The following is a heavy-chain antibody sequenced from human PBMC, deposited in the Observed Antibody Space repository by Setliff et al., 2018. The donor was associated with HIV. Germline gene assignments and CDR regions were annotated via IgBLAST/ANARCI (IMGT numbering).Heavy chain of an antibody. CDR3: ARRIDDSGSFPDKNWFDT. V-gene: IGHV4-4*09. J-gene: IGHJ5*02. D-gene: IGHD3-10*01. CDR1: GDSISSYS. CDR2: IFSSGST. Sequence: SETLSLTCTVSGDSISSYSWNWIRQSPGGGLEWIGFIFSSGSTKYNPSLQSRVTISIDTSKNQFSLRLTSVTAADTAVYYCARRIDDSGSFPDKNWFDTWGQGSLVTV.